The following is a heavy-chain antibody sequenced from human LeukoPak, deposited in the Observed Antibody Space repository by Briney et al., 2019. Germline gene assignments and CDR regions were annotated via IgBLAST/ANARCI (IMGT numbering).Heavy chain of an antibody. D-gene: IGHD3-10*01. CDR3: ARDITLLSVAPGY. CDR2: ISGYNGNT. V-gene: IGHV1-18*01. J-gene: IGHJ4*02. CDR1: GYSFTNFG. Sequence: GASVNVSCKASGYSFTNFGITWVRQAPGQGLEWMGWISGYNGNTDYAQKLHGRVTMTTNTSTSTAYMELRSLSSDDTAVYYCARDITLLSVAPGYWGQGTLVTVSS.